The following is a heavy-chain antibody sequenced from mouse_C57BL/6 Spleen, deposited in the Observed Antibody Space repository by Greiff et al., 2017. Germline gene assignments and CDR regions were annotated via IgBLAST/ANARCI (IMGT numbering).Heavy chain of an antibody. V-gene: IGHV1-69*01. CDR3: ARYGYDRYYYAMDY. CDR1: GYTFTSYW. Sequence: QVQLQQPGAELVMPGASVKLSCKASGYTFTSYWMHWVKQRPGQGLEWIGEIDPSDSYTNYNQKFKGKSTLTVDKSSSTAYMQLSSLPSEDSAVYYCARYGYDRYYYAMDYWGQGTSVTVSS. D-gene: IGHD2-2*01. CDR2: IDPSDSYT. J-gene: IGHJ4*01.